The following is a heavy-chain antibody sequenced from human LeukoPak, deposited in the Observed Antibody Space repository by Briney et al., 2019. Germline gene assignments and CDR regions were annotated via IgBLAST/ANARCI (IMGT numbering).Heavy chain of an antibody. CDR1: GGSISSYH. V-gene: IGHV4-4*07. J-gene: IGHJ3*02. CDR2: IYTSGNT. D-gene: IGHD3-10*01. CDR3: ARRGYYYGSGSPDAFDI. Sequence: SETLSLTCTVSGGSISSYHWSWIRQPAGKGLEWIGHIYTSGNTDYNPSLKSRVTISVDTSKNQFSLKLSSVTAADTAVYYCARRGYYYGSGSPDAFDIWGQGTMVTVSS.